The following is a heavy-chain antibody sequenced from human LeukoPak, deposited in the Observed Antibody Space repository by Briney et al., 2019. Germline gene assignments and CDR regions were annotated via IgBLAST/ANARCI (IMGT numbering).Heavy chain of an antibody. Sequence: SVTLSLTCTVSGGSISSSSYYWGWIRQPPGKGLEWIGSIYYSGSTYYNPSLKSRVTISVDTSKNQFSLKLGSVTAADTAVYYCARESIAVAGGGFDYWGQGTLVTVSS. CDR2: IYYSGST. J-gene: IGHJ4*02. CDR3: ARESIAVAGGGFDY. D-gene: IGHD6-19*01. V-gene: IGHV4-39*07. CDR1: GGSISSSSYY.